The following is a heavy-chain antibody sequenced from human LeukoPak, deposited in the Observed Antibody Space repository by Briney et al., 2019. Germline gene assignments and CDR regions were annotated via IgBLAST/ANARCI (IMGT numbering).Heavy chain of an antibody. J-gene: IGHJ6*02. V-gene: IGHV4-59*01. D-gene: IGHD5-18*01. CDR2: IYYSGST. CDR1: GGSISSYY. CDR3: ARGVGYSYGYLYYYYGMDV. Sequence: SETLSITCTVSGGSISSYYWSWIRQPPGKGLEWIGYIYYSGSTNYNPSLKSRVTISVDTSKNQFSLKLSSVTAADTAVYYCARGVGYSYGYLYYYYGMDVWGQGTTVTVSS.